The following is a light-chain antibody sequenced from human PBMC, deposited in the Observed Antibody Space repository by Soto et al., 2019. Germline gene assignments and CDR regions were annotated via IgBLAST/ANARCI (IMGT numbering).Light chain of an antibody. CDR3: QQSYSTPPT. J-gene: IGKJ1*01. CDR1: QSVAKF. CDR2: VSS. Sequence: DVQMTHSPSSLSAFFGDRVTITCRASQSVAKFLNWYQQKPGKAPEVLIYVSSNLRRGVPSRFSGSGSETDFTLTIDSLQPEDFATYYCQQSYSTPPTFGQGTKVDIK. V-gene: IGKV1-39*01.